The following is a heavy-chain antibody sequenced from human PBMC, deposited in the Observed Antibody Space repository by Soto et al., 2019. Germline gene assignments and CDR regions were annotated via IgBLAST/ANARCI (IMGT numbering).Heavy chain of an antibody. CDR2: INTNTGNP. Sequence: QVQLVQSGSELKKPGASVKVSCKASGYTFTSYAMNWVRQAPGQGLEWMGWINTNTGNPTYAQGFTGRFVFSLDSSVSSSYLQICSLNAEDTAVYYCARDCSGGSSYSSVTYYYVMYVWGQGTTVTV. D-gene: IGHD2-15*01. J-gene: IGHJ6*02. V-gene: IGHV7-4-1*01. CDR3: ARDCSGGSSYSSVTYYYVMYV. CDR1: GYTFTSYA.